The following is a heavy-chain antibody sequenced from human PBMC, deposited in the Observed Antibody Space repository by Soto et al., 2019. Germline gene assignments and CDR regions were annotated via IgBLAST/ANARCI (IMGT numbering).Heavy chain of an antibody. J-gene: IGHJ4*02. CDR3: GRGGIVATGVADSSFEY. CDR2: INPNSGGT. V-gene: IGHV1-2*04. Sequence: QVQLVQSGAEVKKPGASVKVSCKASGYTFTGYYMHWVRQAPGQGLEWMGWINPNSGGTNYAQKFQGWVTMTRDTSISIAYMELGRLRSDDTAVYYCGRGGIVATGVADSSFEYWGQGTLVTVSS. CDR1: GYTFTGYY. D-gene: IGHD5-12*01.